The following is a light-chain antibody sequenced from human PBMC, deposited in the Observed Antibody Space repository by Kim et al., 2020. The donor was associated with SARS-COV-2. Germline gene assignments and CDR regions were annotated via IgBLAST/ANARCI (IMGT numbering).Light chain of an antibody. V-gene: IGKV1-27*01. CDR1: QGISNY. J-gene: IGKJ1*01. Sequence: DIQMTQSPSPLSASVGDRVTITCRASQGISNYLAWYQQKPGKVPKLLIYAASTLQSGVPSRFSGGGSGTDFTLTISNLQPEDVATYYCQKCNSAPWMFGQGTKVDIK. CDR2: AAS. CDR3: QKCNSAPWM.